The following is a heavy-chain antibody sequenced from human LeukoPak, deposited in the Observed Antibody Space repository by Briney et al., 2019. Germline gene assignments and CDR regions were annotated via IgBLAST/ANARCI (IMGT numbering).Heavy chain of an antibody. CDR1: GYTFTSYG. Sequence: ASVKVSCKASGYTFTSYGISWVRQATGQGLEWMGWMNPNSGNTGYAQKFQGRVTMTRNTSISTAYMELSSLRSEDTAVYYCARGVRSSWYYYYYYMDVWGKGTTVTISS. CDR3: ARGVRSSWYYYYYYMDV. V-gene: IGHV1-8*02. D-gene: IGHD6-13*01. J-gene: IGHJ6*03. CDR2: MNPNSGNT.